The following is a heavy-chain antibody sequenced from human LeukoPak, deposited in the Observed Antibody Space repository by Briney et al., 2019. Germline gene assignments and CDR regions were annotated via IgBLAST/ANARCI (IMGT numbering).Heavy chain of an antibody. D-gene: IGHD3/OR15-3a*01. CDR1: GFTFSSYW. V-gene: IGHV3-74*01. J-gene: IGHJ4*02. CDR3: ARPRTGGLDY. CDR2: INSDGSST. Sequence: GGSLRLSCAASGFTFSSYWMHWVRQAPEKGLVWVSRINSDGSSTSYADSVKGRFTISRDNAKNTLYLQMNSLRAEDTAVYYCARPRTGGLDYWGQGTLVTVSS.